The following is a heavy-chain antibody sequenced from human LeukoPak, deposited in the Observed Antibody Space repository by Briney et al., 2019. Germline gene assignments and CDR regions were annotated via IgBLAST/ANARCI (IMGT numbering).Heavy chain of an antibody. CDR2: ISTSGGTI. V-gene: IGHV3-23*01. Sequence: GGSLRLSCAASGFTFSNYVMSWVRQAPGKGLEWVSTISTSGGTIYYADSVKGRFTISRDNSKNTLYLQMNTLRAEDTAVYYCAHRPTYCSGGSCYWGAFHIWGQGTMVTVSS. CDR1: GFTFSNYV. J-gene: IGHJ3*02. CDR3: AHRPTYCSGGSCYWGAFHI. D-gene: IGHD2-15*01.